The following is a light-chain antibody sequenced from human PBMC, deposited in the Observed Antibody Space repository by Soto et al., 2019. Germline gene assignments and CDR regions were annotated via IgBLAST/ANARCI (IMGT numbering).Light chain of an antibody. CDR3: QQRASWPPSIT. V-gene: IGKV3-11*01. CDR2: DAS. Sequence: EIVMTQSPAALSLSPGERVTLSCISSHFISNSLAWSQQRPGQAPRLLIHDASSRATGIPPRFSGSGSGTDFTLTINSLEPEDFAVYYCQQRASWPPSITFGQGTRLEIK. J-gene: IGKJ5*01. CDR1: HFISNS.